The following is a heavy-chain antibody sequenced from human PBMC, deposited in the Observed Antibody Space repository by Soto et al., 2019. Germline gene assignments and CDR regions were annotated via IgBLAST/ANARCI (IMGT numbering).Heavy chain of an antibody. CDR2: IYWKGGNR. D-gene: IGHD2-2*01. J-gene: IGHJ4*02. CDR3: ARDYLVVPHRVIDY. V-gene: IGHV3-20*04. CDR1: GCNGDDYG. Sequence: VGSLRLSCTMSGCNGDDYGMSWVRHVPGKGLEWVSGIYWKGGNRHYADSVKGRFTISRDNSKNTLYLQMNSLRAEDTAVYYCARDYLVVPHRVIDYWGQGTLVTVSS.